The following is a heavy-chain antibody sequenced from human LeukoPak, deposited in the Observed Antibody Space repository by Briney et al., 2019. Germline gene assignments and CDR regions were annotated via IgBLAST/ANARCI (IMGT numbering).Heavy chain of an antibody. V-gene: IGHV1-69-2*01. J-gene: IGHJ4*02. Sequence: GASVKVSCKASGYTFTDYYMHWVQQAPGKGLEWMGRVDPEDGETIYAEKFQGRVTITADTSTDTAYMELSSLRSEDTAVYYCATRGEYYSSSFQDDYWGQGTLVTVSS. D-gene: IGHD6-6*01. CDR3: ATRGEYYSSSFQDDY. CDR2: VDPEDGET. CDR1: GYTFTDYY.